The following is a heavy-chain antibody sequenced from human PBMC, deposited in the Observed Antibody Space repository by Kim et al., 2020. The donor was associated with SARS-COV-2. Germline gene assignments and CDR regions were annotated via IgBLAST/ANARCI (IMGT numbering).Heavy chain of an antibody. CDR2: IYYGATT. Sequence: SETLSLTCTVSGDSISSGGYYWVWIRPHPGKGLEWFGYIYYGATTSYNPSLKSRVNISVDTSKNQFSLKLTSVTAADTAIYYCARDRGVRAVIAFVPWGQGTLVTVSS. CDR1: GDSISSGGYY. CDR3: ARDRGVRAVIAFVP. D-gene: IGHD3-10*01. J-gene: IGHJ5*02. V-gene: IGHV4-31*03.